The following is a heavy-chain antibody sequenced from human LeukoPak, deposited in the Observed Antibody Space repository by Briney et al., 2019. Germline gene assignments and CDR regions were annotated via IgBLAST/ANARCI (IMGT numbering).Heavy chain of an antibody. J-gene: IGHJ4*02. Sequence: ASETLSLTSAVYGGSFSGYYWSWIRQPPGKGLEWIGEINHSGSTNYNPSLKSRVTISVDTSKNQFSLKLSSVTAADTAVYYCASYMVRVVIISDYSGQGTLVTVSS. CDR2: INHSGST. CDR3: ASYMVRVVIISDY. D-gene: IGHD3-10*01. CDR1: GGSFSGYY. V-gene: IGHV4-34*01.